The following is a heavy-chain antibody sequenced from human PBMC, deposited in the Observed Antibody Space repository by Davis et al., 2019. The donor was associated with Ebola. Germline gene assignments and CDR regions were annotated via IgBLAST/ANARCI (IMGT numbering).Heavy chain of an antibody. J-gene: IGHJ4*02. CDR2: IDPKSGGG. CDR1: GYTFTDYY. Sequence: ASVQVSCKASGYTFTDYYIHWVRQAPGQGLEWMAWIDPKSGGGNYAPKFQGRVTMTTDTSISTAYMDLSSLRSDETAVFYCVRELHGGEFNYWGQGTLVSVSS. V-gene: IGHV1-2*02. CDR3: VRELHGGEFNY. D-gene: IGHD3-16*01.